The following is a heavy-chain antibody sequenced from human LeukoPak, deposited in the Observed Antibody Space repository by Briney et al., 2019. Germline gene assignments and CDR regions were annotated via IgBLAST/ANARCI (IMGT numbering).Heavy chain of an antibody. CDR3: ARTLSRWDPFDY. D-gene: IGHD1-26*01. Sequence: PSETLSLTCTISGGSISSYFWSWIRQPPGKGLEWIGYIYYTGSTNYNPSLKSRVIISLDTSKNQFSLKLGSVTAADTAVYYCARTLSRWDPFDYRGQGTLVTVSS. J-gene: IGHJ4*02. CDR1: GGSISSYF. CDR2: IYYTGST. V-gene: IGHV4-59*01.